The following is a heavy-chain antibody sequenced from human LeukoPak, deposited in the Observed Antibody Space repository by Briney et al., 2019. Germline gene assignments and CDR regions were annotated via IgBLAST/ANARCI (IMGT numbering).Heavy chain of an antibody. CDR2: INGDESST. CDR1: GFTFSSYW. D-gene: IGHD2-2*01. V-gene: IGHV3-74*01. Sequence: PGGSLRLSCAASGFTFSSYWMHWVRQDAGEWLVWVARINGDESSTGYADSVKGRFTISKDNAKNTLYLHMNSLRAEDTAVYSCARELVVRAGDYFDNWGQGTLVTVSS. J-gene: IGHJ4*02. CDR3: ARELVVRAGDYFDN.